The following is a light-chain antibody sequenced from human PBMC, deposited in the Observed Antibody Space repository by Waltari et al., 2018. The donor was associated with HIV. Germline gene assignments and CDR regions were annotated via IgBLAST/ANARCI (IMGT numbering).Light chain of an antibody. CDR2: ADV. J-gene: IGLJ1*01. Sequence: SYILTQPPSVSVAPGQTAKVTYGGNNIGGNSVDWYRQKLGQAPVLVVYADVERPSGMSDRISGSNSGNTATLLISRGDVGDEAEYYCQVWDMTSDHFVFGPGTTVTVL. CDR3: QVWDMTSDHFV. V-gene: IGLV3-21*02. CDR1: NIGGNS.